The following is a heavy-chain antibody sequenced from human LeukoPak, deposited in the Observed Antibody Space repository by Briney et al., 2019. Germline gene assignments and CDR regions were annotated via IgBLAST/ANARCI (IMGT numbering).Heavy chain of an antibody. V-gene: IGHV3-23*01. CDR1: GFTFSSYA. D-gene: IGHD3-22*01. CDR2: ISGSGGST. CDR3: AKSGDSMIVVVIMGDDAFDI. J-gene: IGHJ3*02. Sequence: PGGSLRLSCAASGFTFSSYAMSWVRQAPGKGLEWVSAISGSGGSTHYADSVKGRFTISRDNSKNTLYLQMNSLRAEDTAVYYCAKSGDSMIVVVIMGDDAFDIWGQGTMVTVSS.